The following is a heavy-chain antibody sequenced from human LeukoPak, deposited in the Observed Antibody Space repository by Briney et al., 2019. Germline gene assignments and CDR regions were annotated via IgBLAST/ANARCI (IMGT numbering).Heavy chain of an antibody. D-gene: IGHD3-22*01. CDR3: ARDSAYYDSSGYLDY. CDR2: IWYDGSNK. Sequence: GGSLRLSCAASGFTFSSYDMHWVRQAPGKGPEWVAVIWYDGSNKYYADSVKGRFTISRDNSKNTLYLQMNSLRAEDTAVYYCARDSAYYDSSGYLDYWGQGTLVTVSS. J-gene: IGHJ4*02. CDR1: GFTFSSYD. V-gene: IGHV3-33*08.